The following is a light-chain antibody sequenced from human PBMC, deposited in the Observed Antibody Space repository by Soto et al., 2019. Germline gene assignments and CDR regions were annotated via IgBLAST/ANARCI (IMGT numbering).Light chain of an antibody. V-gene: IGKV3-11*01. CDR2: DAS. J-gene: IGKJ4*01. CDR1: QSVSNY. CDR3: QQRSNWLT. Sequence: EIVLTQSPATLSLSPGERATLSCRASQSVSNYLAWYQQKPGQAPRLLIYDASNRATGIPARFSGSGSGTDFTLTISSLEADDFAVYFCQQRSNWLTFGGGTKVEIK.